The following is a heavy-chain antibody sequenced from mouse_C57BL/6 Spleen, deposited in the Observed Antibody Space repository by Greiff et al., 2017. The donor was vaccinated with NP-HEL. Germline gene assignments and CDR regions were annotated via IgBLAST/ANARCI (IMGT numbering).Heavy chain of an antibody. J-gene: IGHJ4*01. CDR1: GYAFTNYL. Sequence: QVQLQQSGAELVRPGTSVKVSCKASGYAFTNYLIEWVKQRPGQGLEWIGVINPGSGGTNYNEKFKGKATLTADKSSSTAYMQLSSLTSEVSAVYFCARSDYGSSYKYYYAMDYWGQGTSVTVSS. CDR3: ARSDYGSSYKYYYAMDY. D-gene: IGHD1-1*01. V-gene: IGHV1-54*01. CDR2: INPGSGGT.